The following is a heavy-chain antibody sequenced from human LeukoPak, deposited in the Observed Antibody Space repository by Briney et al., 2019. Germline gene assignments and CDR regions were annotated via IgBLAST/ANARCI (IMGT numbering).Heavy chain of an antibody. CDR3: ASGLAVDDASDI. CDR1: GFTFSSYS. CDR2: ISSSSSYI. J-gene: IGHJ3*02. D-gene: IGHD4-23*01. Sequence: GGSLRLSCAASGFTFSSYSMNWVRQAPGKGLEWVSSISSSSSYIYYADSVKGRFTISRDNAKNSLYLQMNSLRAEDTAVYYCASGLAVDDASDIWGQGTMVTVSS. V-gene: IGHV3-21*01.